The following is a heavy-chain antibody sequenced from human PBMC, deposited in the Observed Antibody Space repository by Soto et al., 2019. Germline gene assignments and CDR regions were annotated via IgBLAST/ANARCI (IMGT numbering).Heavy chain of an antibody. V-gene: IGHV4-34*01. CDR2: INHIGSA. D-gene: IGHD3-16*01. CDR3: ARTTAFVSGTYPPAHFDH. CDR1: GGSFSAYY. Sequence: SETLSLTCAVYGGSFSAYYWSWIRQSPGKGLEWNGEINHIGSATYAPSLNSRVTISVDTSKNQVSLKLTSVTAAETAVYYCARTTAFVSGTYPPAHFDHWGQGTRVTVSS. J-gene: IGHJ4*02.